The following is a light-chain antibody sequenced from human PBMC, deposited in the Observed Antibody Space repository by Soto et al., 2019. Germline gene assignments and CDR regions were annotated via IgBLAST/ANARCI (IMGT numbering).Light chain of an antibody. V-gene: IGLV2-14*01. CDR2: EVN. CDR3: SSYTSSSTPSYV. J-gene: IGLJ1*01. Sequence: QSVLTQPASVSGSPGQSITISCTGTSSDVGGYNYVSWYQQHPGKAPKLMIFEVNNRPSGVSNRFPGSKSGNTASLTISGLQAEDEADYYCSSYTSSSTPSYVFGTGTKVPS. CDR1: SSDVGGYNY.